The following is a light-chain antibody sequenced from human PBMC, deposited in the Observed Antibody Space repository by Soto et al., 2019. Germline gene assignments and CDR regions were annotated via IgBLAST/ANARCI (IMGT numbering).Light chain of an antibody. Sequence: DIQMTQSPSSLSASVGDRVTITCRASQSISSYLNWYQQKPGKAPKLLIYAASSLQSGVPSRFSGSGSGTVFTLTISSLQPEDFATYYCQQSYSTPSTFGQGTKVDIK. CDR1: QSISSY. J-gene: IGKJ1*01. V-gene: IGKV1-39*01. CDR2: AAS. CDR3: QQSYSTPST.